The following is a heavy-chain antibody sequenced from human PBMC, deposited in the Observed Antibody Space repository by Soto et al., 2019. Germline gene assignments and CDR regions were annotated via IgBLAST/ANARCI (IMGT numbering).Heavy chain of an antibody. J-gene: IGHJ4*02. CDR2: ISGNGGAT. CDR3: VKDYGRNWNYVFDF. CDR1: GFIFENSA. Sequence: PGGSLRLSCSPSGFIFENSAMHWLRQAPGRGLEYVSSISGNGGATHHADSVRGRFTISRDNSKSILFLQMSSLRPEDTAFYYCVKDYGRNWNYVFDFWGQGTLVTVSS. V-gene: IGHV3-64D*08. D-gene: IGHD1-7*01.